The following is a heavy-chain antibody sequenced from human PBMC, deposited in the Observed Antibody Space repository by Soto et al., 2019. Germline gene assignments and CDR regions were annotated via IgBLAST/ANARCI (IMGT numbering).Heavy chain of an antibody. V-gene: IGHV4-59*01. CDR1: GVSISSYF. D-gene: IGHD3-16*02. J-gene: IGHJ4*02. CDR3: ARIGGYHGPLDY. CDR2: TYHRGST. Sequence: SETLSLTCSVSGVSISSYFWTWIRQPPGRGLEWIGYTYHRGSTNYSPSLKSRVAIALDTSENQFSLKVSSVTAADTAVYYCARIGGYHGPLDYWGQGTPVTVSS.